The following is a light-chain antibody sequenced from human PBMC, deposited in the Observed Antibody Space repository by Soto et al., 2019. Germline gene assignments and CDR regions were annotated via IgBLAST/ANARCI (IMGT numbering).Light chain of an antibody. CDR2: GAS. CDR3: QQYNNWPIT. V-gene: IGKV3D-15*01. CDR1: QSITST. Sequence: EIVMTQSPATLSVSPGERVTLSCGASQSITSTSIAGYQHKPGLAPRLLVYGASRRATGIPDRFSGSGSGTEFTLTISSLQSEDFAVYYCQQYNNWPITFGQGTRLEIK. J-gene: IGKJ5*01.